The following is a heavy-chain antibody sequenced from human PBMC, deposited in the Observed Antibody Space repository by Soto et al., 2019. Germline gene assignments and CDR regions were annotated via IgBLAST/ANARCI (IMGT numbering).Heavy chain of an antibody. J-gene: IGHJ5*02. D-gene: IGHD5-12*01. Sequence: SVKVSCKASGGTFSSYAISWVRQAPGQGLEWMGGILPIFGTANYAQKFQGRVRITADESTSTAYMELSSLRSEDTAVYYCARDYLGDSGYDHTNWFDPWGQATXVTVS. CDR1: GGTFSSYA. CDR3: ARDYLGDSGYDHTNWFDP. V-gene: IGHV1-69*13. CDR2: ILPIFGTA.